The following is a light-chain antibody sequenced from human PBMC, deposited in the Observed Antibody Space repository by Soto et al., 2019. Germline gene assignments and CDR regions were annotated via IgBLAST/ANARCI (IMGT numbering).Light chain of an antibody. V-gene: IGKV1-16*01. J-gene: IGKJ1*01. Sequence: DIQITQSRSSLSVSVGDRVIITCRASQGITNYLAWYQQTPGKAPKLLIFDASSLESGVPSRFSGSGSGTEFTLTISSMQREDSPTQFWQRYKTHRPETFGQGTKVDIK. CDR1: QGITNY. CDR3: QRYKTHRPET. CDR2: DAS.